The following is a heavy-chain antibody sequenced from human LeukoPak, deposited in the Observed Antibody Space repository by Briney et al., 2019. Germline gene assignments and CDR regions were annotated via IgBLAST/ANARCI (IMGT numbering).Heavy chain of an antibody. CDR2: IYRGGST. D-gene: IGHD3/OR15-3a*01. J-gene: IGHJ4*02. V-gene: IGHV3-53*05. CDR1: GFTVSSNY. Sequence: TGGSLRLSCAASGFTVSSNYMSWVRQAPGKGLEWVSVIYRGGSTYYADSVKGRFSISRDNSKNTLYLQMNSLRAGDTAVYYCANGLGFDYWGRGTLVTVSS. CDR3: ANGLGFDY.